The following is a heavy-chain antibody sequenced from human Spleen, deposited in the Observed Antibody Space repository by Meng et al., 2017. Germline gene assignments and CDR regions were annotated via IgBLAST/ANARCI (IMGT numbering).Heavy chain of an antibody. CDR2: INPKSGDT. J-gene: IGHJ4*02. V-gene: IGHV1-2*06. CDR3: ARDEDISAAGKLFGDY. Sequence: ASVKVSCKASGYTLTDYYMHWVRQAPGQGLEWMGRINPKSGDTHYAQKFQARVTMTGDTSISTAYMELSGLRSDDTAMYYCARDEDISAAGKLFGDYWGQGTLVTVSS. CDR1: GYTLTDYY. D-gene: IGHD6-25*01.